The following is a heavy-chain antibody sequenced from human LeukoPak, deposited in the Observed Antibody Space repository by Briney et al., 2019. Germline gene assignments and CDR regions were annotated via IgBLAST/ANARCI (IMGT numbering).Heavy chain of an antibody. Sequence: SETLSLTCAVYGGSFRGYYWSGIRQRPRKGLEWIGEINHSGTSNYNPSLKSRVTISVDTSNNQFSLKLSSVTAADTAVSYCACRSLSNQLFWFDPWGQGTLVTVSS. CDR3: ACRSLSNQLFWFDP. J-gene: IGHJ5*02. V-gene: IGHV4-34*01. CDR1: GGSFRGYY. D-gene: IGHD2-2*01. CDR2: INHSGTS.